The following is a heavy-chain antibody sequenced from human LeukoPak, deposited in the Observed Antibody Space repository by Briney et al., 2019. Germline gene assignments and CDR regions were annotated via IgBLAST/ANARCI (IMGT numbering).Heavy chain of an antibody. Sequence: KYGESLKISCKGSGYSFTSYWIGWVRQMPGKGLEWMGIIYPGDSDTRYSPSFQGQVTISADKSISTAYLQWSSLKASDTAMYYCARSRKISYCSSTSCYGPGDYGGQGTLVTVSS. CDR2: IYPGDSDT. J-gene: IGHJ4*02. CDR1: GYSFTSYW. D-gene: IGHD2-2*01. CDR3: ARSRKISYCSSTSCYGPGDY. V-gene: IGHV5-51*01.